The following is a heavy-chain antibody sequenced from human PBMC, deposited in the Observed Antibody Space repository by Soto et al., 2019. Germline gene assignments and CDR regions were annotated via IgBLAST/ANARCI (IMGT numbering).Heavy chain of an antibody. V-gene: IGHV1-69*13. Sequence: GASVKVSCKASGGTFSSYAISWVRQAPGQGLEWVGGIIPIFGTANYAQKFQGRVTITADESTSTAYMELSSLRSEDTAVYYCAREKGERLDRPWFDYWGQGTLVTVSS. J-gene: IGHJ4*02. CDR2: IIPIFGTA. CDR3: AREKGERLDRPWFDY. D-gene: IGHD1-1*01. CDR1: GGTFSSYA.